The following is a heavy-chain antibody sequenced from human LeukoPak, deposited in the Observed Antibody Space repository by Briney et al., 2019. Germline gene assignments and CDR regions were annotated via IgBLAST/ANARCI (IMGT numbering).Heavy chain of an antibody. CDR3: ARQKTGTTRNGVVPAPYFDY. D-gene: IGHD2-2*01. Sequence: SETLSLTCIISGGSISSSDYYWGWIRQPPGKGLEWIGSMHYSGNTYYNPSRKSRVTISVDTSKNQFSLKLRSVTAADTAVYYCARQKTGTTRNGVVPAPYFDYWGQGTLVTVSS. J-gene: IGHJ4*02. CDR2: MHYSGNT. CDR1: GGSISSSDYY. V-gene: IGHV4-39*01.